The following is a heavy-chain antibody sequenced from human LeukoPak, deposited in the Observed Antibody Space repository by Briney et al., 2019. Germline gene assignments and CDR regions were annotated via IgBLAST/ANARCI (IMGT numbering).Heavy chain of an antibody. CDR1: GGSMSAYY. CDR2: IYYSGIT. D-gene: IGHD3-22*01. J-gene: IGHJ4*02. CDR3: ARLLRSGSYDSSGYTPFDY. Sequence: PSETLSLTCTVSGGSMSAYYWSWIRQPPGKGLEGIGYIYYSGITNYNPSLKSRVSVSVDTSKNQFSLKLSSVTAADTAVYYCARLLRSGSYDSSGYTPFDYWGQGTLVTVSS. V-gene: IGHV4-59*01.